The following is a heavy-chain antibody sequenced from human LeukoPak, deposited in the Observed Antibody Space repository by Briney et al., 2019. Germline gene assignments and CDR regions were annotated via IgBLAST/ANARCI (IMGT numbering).Heavy chain of an antibody. V-gene: IGHV4-39*01. CDR3: ARQAASRSFDY. J-gene: IGHJ4*02. CDR1: GGSISSSSYY. CDR2: IYYSGST. Sequence: SETLSLTCTVSGGSISSSSYYWGWIRQPPGKGLEWIGSIYYSGSTYYNPSLKSRVTISVDTSKNQFSLKLSSVTAADTAVYYCARQAASRSFDYWGQGTLVTVSS. D-gene: IGHD6-25*01.